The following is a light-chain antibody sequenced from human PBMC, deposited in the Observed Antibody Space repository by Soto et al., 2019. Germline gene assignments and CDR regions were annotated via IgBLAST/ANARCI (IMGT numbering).Light chain of an antibody. CDR2: GAS. V-gene: IGKV3-15*01. CDR1: QSVSSN. Sequence: EIVTTQSPATLSVSPGERATLSSSASQSVSSNLACYQQKPGQAPRLLMYGASTMATGSPARFSGSGSGTEFTLTISSLQSEDFVVYYCQQYNNWPWLTFGGGTKVESK. CDR3: QQYNNWPWLT. J-gene: IGKJ4*01.